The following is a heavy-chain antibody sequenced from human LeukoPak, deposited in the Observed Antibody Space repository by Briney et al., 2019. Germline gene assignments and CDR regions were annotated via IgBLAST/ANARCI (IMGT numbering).Heavy chain of an antibody. V-gene: IGHV3-11*01. CDR2: ISRSGSTI. CDR1: GFTFSDYY. D-gene: IGHD2-21*02. J-gene: IGHJ4*02. Sequence: PGGSLRLSCAASGFTFSDYYMSWIRQAPGKGLEWVSYISRSGSTIYYADSVKGRFTISRDDAKNSLYLQMNSLRAEDTAVYYCARDPSHIVVVTAPLPASDYWGQGTLVTVSS. CDR3: ARDPSHIVVVTAPLPASDY.